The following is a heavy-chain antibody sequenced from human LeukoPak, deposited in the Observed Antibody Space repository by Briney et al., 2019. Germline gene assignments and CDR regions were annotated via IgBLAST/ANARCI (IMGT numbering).Heavy chain of an antibody. CDR2: IYYSRST. D-gene: IGHD6-19*01. CDR3: ARHVVESGAVTGLFDY. V-gene: IGHV4-39*01. Sequence: SETLSLTCTVSGXSISSGSSYWGWIRQPPGKGLESIGGIYYSRSTYYNPSIKSRVTISVDTSKIQFSLEPRSEPAAGTAVYYGARHVVESGAVTGLFDYGGQGSLVSVSS. J-gene: IGHJ4*02. CDR1: GXSISSGSSY.